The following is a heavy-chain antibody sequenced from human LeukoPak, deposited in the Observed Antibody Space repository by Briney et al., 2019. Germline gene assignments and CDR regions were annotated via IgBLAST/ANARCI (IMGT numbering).Heavy chain of an antibody. CDR1: GFTFSDFY. CDR3: AREQTSGGSEY. CDR2: ISSSGYT. Sequence: GGSLRLSCAASGFTFSDFYMSWIRQPPGKGLEWVSYISSSGYTNYADSVKGRFTISRDNAKNSLYLQMNSLRAEDTAVYYCAREQTSGGSEYWGQGTLVTVSS. V-gene: IGHV3-11*06. J-gene: IGHJ4*02.